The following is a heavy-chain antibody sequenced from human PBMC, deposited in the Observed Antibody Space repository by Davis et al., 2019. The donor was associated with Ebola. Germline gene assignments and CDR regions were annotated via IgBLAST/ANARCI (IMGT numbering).Heavy chain of an antibody. CDR2: INVNNGNT. V-gene: IGHV1-3*01. Sequence: ASVKVSCKASGSTLSSYAMHWVRQAPGQRLEWMGWINVNNGNTKYSQRFQGRVTITRDTFASTAFLELSSLRSEDTAVYSCARVAYYYDSRGFDSWGQGTLVTVSS. J-gene: IGHJ4*02. D-gene: IGHD3-22*01. CDR3: ARVAYYYDSRGFDS. CDR1: GSTLSSYA.